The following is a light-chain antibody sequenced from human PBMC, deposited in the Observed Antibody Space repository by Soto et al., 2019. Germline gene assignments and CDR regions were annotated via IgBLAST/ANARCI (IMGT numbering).Light chain of an antibody. J-gene: IGLJ2*01. CDR2: DVS. V-gene: IGLV2-14*01. Sequence: QSALTQPASVSGSPGQSITISCTGTSSDVGGYNYVSWYQQHPGKAPKLMIYDVSNRPSGVSNRFSGSKSGNTASLPISGLQAEDEADYYCSSYTSSSILFGGGTQLTVL. CDR3: SSYTSSSIL. CDR1: SSDVGGYNY.